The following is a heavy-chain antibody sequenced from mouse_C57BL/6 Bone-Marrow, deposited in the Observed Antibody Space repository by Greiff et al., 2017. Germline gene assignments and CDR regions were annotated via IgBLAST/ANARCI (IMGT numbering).Heavy chain of an antibody. Sequence: QVQLQQPGAELVMPGASVKLSCKASGYTFTSYWMHWVKQRPGQGLEWIGEIDPSDSYTNYNQKFKGKSTLTVDKSSSTAYMPLSSLTSEDSAVYYYARTFITTVVAGGYYAMDYWGQGTSVTVSS. V-gene: IGHV1-69*01. CDR2: IDPSDSYT. CDR3: ARTFITTVVAGGYYAMDY. D-gene: IGHD1-1*01. J-gene: IGHJ4*01. CDR1: GYTFTSYW.